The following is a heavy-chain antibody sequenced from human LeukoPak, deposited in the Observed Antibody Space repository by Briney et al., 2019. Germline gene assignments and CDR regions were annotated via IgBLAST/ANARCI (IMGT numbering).Heavy chain of an antibody. D-gene: IGHD5-12*01. J-gene: IGHJ4*02. Sequence: GGSLRLSCAASEFTFDDHAMHWVRQAPGKGLEWVSGISWNSGRVGYADSVKGRLTISRDNAKNSLYLQMNSLRAEDTALYYCAKDIGYDFSRPFDYWGQGTPVTVSS. CDR3: AKDIGYDFSRPFDY. CDR1: EFTFDDHA. CDR2: ISWNSGRV. V-gene: IGHV3-9*01.